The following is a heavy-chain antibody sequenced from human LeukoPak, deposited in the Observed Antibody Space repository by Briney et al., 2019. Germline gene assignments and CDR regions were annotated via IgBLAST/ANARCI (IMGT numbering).Heavy chain of an antibody. CDR3: ARESYYYDSSGYSFDY. Sequence: ASVKVSCKASGYTFTSYGISWVRQAPGQGLEWMGWISAYNGNTNYAQKLQGRVTMTTDTSTSTAYMELRSLRSDDTAVYYCARESYYYDSSGYSFDYWGQGTLVPVSS. D-gene: IGHD3-22*01. V-gene: IGHV1-18*01. J-gene: IGHJ4*02. CDR1: GYTFTSYG. CDR2: ISAYNGNT.